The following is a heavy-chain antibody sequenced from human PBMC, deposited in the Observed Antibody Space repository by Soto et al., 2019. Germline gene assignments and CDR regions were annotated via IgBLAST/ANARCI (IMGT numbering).Heavy chain of an antibody. CDR1: GESVTVYH. D-gene: IGHD2-15*01. CDR3: ARAALPIYSRALHS. Sequence: GAPLKPCCEACGESVTVYHMHWVRQAPGQGLEWMGWINPNSGGTNYAQKFQGRVTMTRDTSISTAYMELGRLRSDDTAVYYCARAALPIYSRALHSWGHAPTGTAPQ. CDR2: INPNSGGT. J-gene: IGHJ6*01. V-gene: IGHV1-2*02.